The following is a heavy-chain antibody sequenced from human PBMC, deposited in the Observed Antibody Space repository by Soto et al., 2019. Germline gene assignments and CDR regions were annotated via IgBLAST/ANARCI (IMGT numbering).Heavy chain of an antibody. J-gene: IGHJ4*02. V-gene: IGHV3-33*01. CDR1: GFTFSIYG. D-gene: IGHD2-2*02. CDR3: AREGDIVVVPAAIAHFDY. Sequence: GSLRLTCSASGFTFSIYGMHWVRQAPGKGLEWVAVIWYDGSNKYYADSVKVRFTISRDNSKNTLYLQMNSLRAEDTAVYYCAREGDIVVVPAAIAHFDYWGQGTLVTVYS. CDR2: IWYDGSNK.